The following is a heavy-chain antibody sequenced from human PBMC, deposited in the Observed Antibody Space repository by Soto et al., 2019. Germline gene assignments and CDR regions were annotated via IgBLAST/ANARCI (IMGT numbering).Heavy chain of an antibody. CDR3: ASSIEYSSPPGYGMDV. D-gene: IGHD6-6*01. Sequence: QVQLVQSGAEVKKPGSSVKVSCKASGGTFSSYAISWVRQAPGQGLEWMGGIIPIFGTANYAQKFQGRVTITADESTSTAYMELSSLRSEDTALYYCASSIEYSSPPGYGMDVWGQGTTVTVSS. CDR1: GGTFSSYA. V-gene: IGHV1-69*12. CDR2: IIPIFGTA. J-gene: IGHJ6*02.